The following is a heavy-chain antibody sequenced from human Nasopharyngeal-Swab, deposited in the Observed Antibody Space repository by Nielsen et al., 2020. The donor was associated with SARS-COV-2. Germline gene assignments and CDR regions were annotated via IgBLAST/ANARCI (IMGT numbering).Heavy chain of an antibody. D-gene: IGHD3-10*01. CDR3: AKRVSLYGSGSYYFDD. CDR1: GFTFSSYA. J-gene: IGHJ4*02. CDR2: ISGSGGST. V-gene: IGHV3-23*01. Sequence: GESLKISCAASGFTFSSYAMGWVRQAPGKGLEWVSAISGSGGSTYYADSVKGRFTISRDNSKKTLYLQMNSLRVEDTTVYYCAKRVSLYGSGSYYFDDWGQGALVTVSS.